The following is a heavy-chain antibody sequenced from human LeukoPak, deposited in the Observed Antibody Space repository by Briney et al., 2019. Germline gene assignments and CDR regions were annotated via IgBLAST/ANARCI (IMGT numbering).Heavy chain of an antibody. Sequence: SETLSLTCTVSGGSISSYYWSWIRQPPGKGLEYIGYIYYSGSTNYNPSLKSRVTISVDTSKNQFPLKLSSVTAADTAVYYCARDPTTVTKGFDIWGQGTMVTVSS. CDR1: GGSISSYY. J-gene: IGHJ3*02. D-gene: IGHD4-17*01. CDR3: ARDPTTVTKGFDI. V-gene: IGHV4-59*01. CDR2: IYYSGST.